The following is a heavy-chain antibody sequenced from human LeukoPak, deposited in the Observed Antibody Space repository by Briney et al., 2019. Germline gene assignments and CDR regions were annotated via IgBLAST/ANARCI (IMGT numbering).Heavy chain of an antibody. Sequence: SETLSLTCAVYGGSFSGYYWSWIRQPPGKGLEWIGSIYYSGSTYYNPSLKSRVTISVDTSKNQFSLKLSSVTAADTAVYYCARQGAGGYQYYYYMDVWGKGTTVTVSS. CDR1: GGSFSGYY. J-gene: IGHJ6*03. CDR2: IYYSGST. V-gene: IGHV4-34*01. CDR3: ARQGAGGYQYYYYMDV. D-gene: IGHD2-8*02.